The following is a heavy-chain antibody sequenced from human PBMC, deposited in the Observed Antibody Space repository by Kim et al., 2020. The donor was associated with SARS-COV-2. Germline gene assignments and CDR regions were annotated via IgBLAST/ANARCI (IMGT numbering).Heavy chain of an antibody. CDR2: IKEDGRTK. Sequence: GGSLRLSCAASGFTFSSSWMTWVRQAPGKGLEWVANIKEDGRTKYYVDSVKGRFTISRDNAQHSLYLQMNSLRTEDTAIYFCARAMALVRGAISGFDIWG. V-gene: IGHV3-7*03. J-gene: IGHJ3*02. CDR1: GFTFSSSW. CDR3: ARAMALVRGAISGFDI. D-gene: IGHD3-10*01.